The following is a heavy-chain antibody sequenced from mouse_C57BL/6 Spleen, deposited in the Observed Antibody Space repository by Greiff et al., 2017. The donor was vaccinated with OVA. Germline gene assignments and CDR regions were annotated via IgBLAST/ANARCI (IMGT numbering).Heavy chain of an antibody. Sequence: EVHLVESGGGLVQPKGSLKLSCAASGFSFNTYAMNWVRQAPGKGLEWVARIRSKSNNYATYYADSVKDRFTISRDDSESMLYLQMNNLKTEDTAMYYCVRQGWLLPYFDYWGQGTTLTVSS. CDR3: VRQGWLLPYFDY. CDR2: IRSKSNNYAT. CDR1: GFSFNTYA. D-gene: IGHD2-3*01. V-gene: IGHV10-1*01. J-gene: IGHJ2*01.